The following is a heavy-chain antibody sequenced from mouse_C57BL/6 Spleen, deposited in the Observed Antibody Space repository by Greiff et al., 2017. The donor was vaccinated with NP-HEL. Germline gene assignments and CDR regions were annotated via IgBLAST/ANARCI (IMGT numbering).Heavy chain of an antibody. D-gene: IGHD2-4*01. J-gene: IGHJ3*01. CDR1: GFTFSDYY. CDR2: ISNGGGST. V-gene: IGHV5-12*01. CDR3: ARQYDYWAWFAY. Sequence: EVKLMESGGGLVQPGGSLKLSCAASGFTFSDYYMYWVRQTPEKRLEWVAYISNGGGSTYYPATVKGRFTISRDNAKNTLYLQMSRLKSEDTAMYYCARQYDYWAWFAYWGQGTLVTVSA.